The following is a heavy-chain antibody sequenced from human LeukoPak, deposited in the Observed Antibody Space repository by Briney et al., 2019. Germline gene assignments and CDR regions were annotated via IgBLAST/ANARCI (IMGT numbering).Heavy chain of an antibody. V-gene: IGHV3-21*01. CDR2: ISSSSSYI. Sequence: GGSLRLSCAASGFTFSSYSMNWVRQAPGKGLGWVSSISSSSSYIYYADSVKGRFTISRDNAKNSLYLQMNSLRAEDTAVYYCARDRGASSGYSSGWGSAFDIWGQGTMVTVSS. D-gene: IGHD6-19*01. CDR1: GFTFSSYS. J-gene: IGHJ3*02. CDR3: ARDRGASSGYSSGWGSAFDI.